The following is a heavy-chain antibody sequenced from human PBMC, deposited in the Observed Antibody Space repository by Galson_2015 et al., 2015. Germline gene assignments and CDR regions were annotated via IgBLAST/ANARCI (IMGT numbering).Heavy chain of an antibody. CDR2: ISSSGSTI. D-gene: IGHD6-6*01. J-gene: IGHJ3*02. CDR1: GFTFSSYE. Sequence: SLRLSCAASGFTFSSYEMNWVRQAPGKGLEWVSYISSSGSTIYYAGSVKGRFTISRDNAKNSLYLQMNSLRAEDTAVYYCASASIAAWVDAFDIWGQGTMVTVSS. V-gene: IGHV3-48*03. CDR3: ASASIAAWVDAFDI.